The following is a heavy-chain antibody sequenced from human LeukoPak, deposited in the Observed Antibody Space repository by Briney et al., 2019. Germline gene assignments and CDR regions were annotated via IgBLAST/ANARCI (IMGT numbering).Heavy chain of an antibody. CDR3: ARVGATGATADN. CDR1: GYIFTTYY. V-gene: IGHV1-46*01. CDR2: INPRGGST. J-gene: IGHJ4*02. Sequence: ASVKVSCKASGYIFTTYYMHWLRQAPGQGPEWMGIINPRGGSTDYAQKFQGRVTMTSDTSTSTVYMELKSLRSEDTAVYFCARVGATGATADNWGQGTLVTASS. D-gene: IGHD2-21*02.